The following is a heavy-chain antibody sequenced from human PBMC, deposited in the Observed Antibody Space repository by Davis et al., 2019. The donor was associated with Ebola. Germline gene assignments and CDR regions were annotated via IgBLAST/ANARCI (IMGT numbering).Heavy chain of an antibody. D-gene: IGHD3-3*01. V-gene: IGHV4-39*01. CDR3: ARQGWSGYSLRHWLDP. CDR1: GGSIISSSSY. J-gene: IGHJ5*02. Sequence: SETLSLTCTVSGGSIISSSSYRGCFRPPPRKGLEWIGRIYYSGITYFNPSLKSRVTISVDTSKNQFSLKLRSVTAADTAVYYCARQGWSGYSLRHWLDPWGRGTLVTVSS. CDR2: IYYSGIT.